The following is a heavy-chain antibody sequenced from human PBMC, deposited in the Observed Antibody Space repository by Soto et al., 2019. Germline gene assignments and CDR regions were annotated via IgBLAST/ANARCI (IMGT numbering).Heavy chain of an antibody. CDR1: GYIFVNYG. CDR3: AMVDIYVTPTPEDV. CDR2: ISPYSGNT. J-gene: IGHJ6*01. V-gene: IGHV1-18*01. Sequence: QVQLVQSGDEVRKPGSSVKVSCKASGYIFVNYGIAWVRQAPGQGLEWMGWISPYSGNTHYASKVQGRLNMTTDTSTSTADRARGSLTAEHTAVYYCAMVDIYVTPTPEDVWGQGTTVTVSS. D-gene: IGHD2-2*03.